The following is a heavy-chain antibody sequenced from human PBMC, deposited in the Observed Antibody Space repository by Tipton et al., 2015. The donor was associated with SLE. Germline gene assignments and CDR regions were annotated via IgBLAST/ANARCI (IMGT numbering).Heavy chain of an antibody. Sequence: TLSLTCTVSGGSISSYYWSWIRQPPGKGLEWIGYIYTSGSTNYNPSLKSRVTISVDTSKNQFSLKLSSVTAADTAVYYCARGYSGYGGCDYWGQGTLVTVSS. CDR1: GGSISSYY. CDR2: IYTSGST. V-gene: IGHV4-4*08. J-gene: IGHJ4*02. CDR3: ARGYSGYGGCDY. D-gene: IGHD5-12*01.